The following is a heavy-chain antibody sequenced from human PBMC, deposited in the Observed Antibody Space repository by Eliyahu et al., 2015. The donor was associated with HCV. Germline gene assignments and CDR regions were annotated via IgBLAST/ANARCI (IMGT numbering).Heavy chain of an antibody. Sequence: QITLKESGPTLVKPTQTLTLTCTFSGFSLSTSGVGVGWIRQPPGKALEWLALIYWDYCKPYRPTLKSRLTITKDTSKNQVVLTMTNMDPVDTATYYCAHRRGVGASDAFDIWGQGTMVTVSS. CDR3: AHRRGVGASDAFDI. CDR2: IYWDYCK. V-gene: IGHV2-5*02. D-gene: IGHD1-26*01. J-gene: IGHJ3*02. CDR1: GFSLSTSGVG.